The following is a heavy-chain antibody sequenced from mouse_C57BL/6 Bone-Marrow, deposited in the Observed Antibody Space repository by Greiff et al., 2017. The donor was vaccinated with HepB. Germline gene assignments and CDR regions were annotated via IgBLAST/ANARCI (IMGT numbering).Heavy chain of an antibody. Sequence: VQLQQPGAELVRPGSSVKLSCKASGYTFTSYWMHWVKQRPGQGLEWIGEIDPSDSYTNYNQKFKGKSTLTVDKSSSTAYMQLSSLTSEDSAVYYCARRVTGAWFAYWGQGTLVTVSA. J-gene: IGHJ3*01. CDR3: ARRVTGAWFAY. V-gene: IGHV1-69*01. D-gene: IGHD4-1*01. CDR1: GYTFTSYW. CDR2: IDPSDSYT.